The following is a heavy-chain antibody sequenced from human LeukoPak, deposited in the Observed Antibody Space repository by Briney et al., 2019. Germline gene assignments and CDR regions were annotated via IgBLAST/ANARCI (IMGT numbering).Heavy chain of an antibody. Sequence: PGGSLRLSCAASGFTFSSYSMNWVRQAPGKGLEWVSSISSSSSYIYYADSVKGRLTISRDNAKNSLYLQMNSLRAEDTAVYYCARGGPWELPLDYWGQGTLVTVSS. CDR2: ISSSSSYI. CDR3: ARGGPWELPLDY. D-gene: IGHD1-26*01. CDR1: GFTFSSYS. J-gene: IGHJ4*02. V-gene: IGHV3-21*01.